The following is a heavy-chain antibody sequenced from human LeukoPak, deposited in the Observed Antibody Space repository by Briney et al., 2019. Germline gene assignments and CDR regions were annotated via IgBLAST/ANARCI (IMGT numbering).Heavy chain of an antibody. CDR3: ARVRSSGWYGVAGAFDI. CDR1: GFTFSSYE. CDR2: ISSSGSTI. J-gene: IGHJ3*02. D-gene: IGHD6-19*01. V-gene: IGHV3-48*03. Sequence: GGSLRLSCAASGFTFSSYEMNWVRQAPGKGLEWVSYISSSGSTIYYADSVKGRFTISRDNAKNSLYLQMNSLRAEDTAVYYCARVRSSGWYGVAGAFDIWGQGTMVTVSS.